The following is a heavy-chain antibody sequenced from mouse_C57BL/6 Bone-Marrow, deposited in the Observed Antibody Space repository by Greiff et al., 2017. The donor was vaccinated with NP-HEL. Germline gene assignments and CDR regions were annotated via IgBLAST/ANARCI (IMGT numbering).Heavy chain of an antibody. CDR2: INPSTGGT. J-gene: IGHJ3*01. CDR1: GYSFTGYY. V-gene: IGHV1-42*01. CDR3: ARGGTGFAY. D-gene: IGHD3-3*01. Sequence: EVQLQESGPELVKPGASVKISCKASGYSFTGYYMNWVKQSPEKSLEWIGEINPSTGGTTYNQKFKAKATLTVDKSPSTAYMQLKSLTSEDSAVYYCARGGTGFAYWGQGTLVTVSA.